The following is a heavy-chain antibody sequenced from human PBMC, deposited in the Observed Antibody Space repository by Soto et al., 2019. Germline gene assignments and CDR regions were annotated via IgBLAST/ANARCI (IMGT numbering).Heavy chain of an antibody. CDR2: IYYSGST. Sequence: PSETLSLTCTVSGGSISSYYWSWIRQPPGKGLEWIGYIYYSGSTNYNPSLKSRVTISVDTSKNQFSLKLSSVTAADTAVYYCARDPITIFGAHGAFDIWGQGTMVTVSS. D-gene: IGHD3-3*01. V-gene: IGHV4-59*01. CDR3: ARDPITIFGAHGAFDI. J-gene: IGHJ3*02. CDR1: GGSISSYY.